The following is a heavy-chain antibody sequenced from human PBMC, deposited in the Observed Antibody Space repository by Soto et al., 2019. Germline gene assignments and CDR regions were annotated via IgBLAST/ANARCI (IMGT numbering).Heavy chain of an antibody. CDR3: ARQVYGDYLGGNWFDP. CDR1: DGSMRCPNYY. V-gene: IGHV4-39*01. J-gene: IGHJ5*02. CDR2: IYDSGST. Sequence: SETWSHNYSASDGSMRCPNYYCVWILQTPGKVLEWIGSIYDSGSTYYNPSLKRRVTISVDTSRNQFSLTMKSVTVADTALYFCARQVYGDYLGGNWFDPWGQGDLVTASS. D-gene: IGHD4-17*01.